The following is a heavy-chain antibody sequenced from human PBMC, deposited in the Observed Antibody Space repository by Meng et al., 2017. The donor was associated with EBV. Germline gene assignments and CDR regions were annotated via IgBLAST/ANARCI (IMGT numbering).Heavy chain of an antibody. CDR1: GASVSGGTFH. V-gene: IGHV4-61*01. D-gene: IGHD2-2*01. J-gene: IGHJ4*02. CDR3: AKSSSSTPGVVDS. CDR2: IYDGGTT. Sequence: QVQLQESGPGLVKPSETLSLTCTVSGASVSGGTFHWSWIRQPPGKELQWIGYIYDGGTTIYNPSLKSRVTIFLDTSRNQFSLGLRSVTTADTAVYYRAKSSSSTPGVVDSWGQGTLVTVSS.